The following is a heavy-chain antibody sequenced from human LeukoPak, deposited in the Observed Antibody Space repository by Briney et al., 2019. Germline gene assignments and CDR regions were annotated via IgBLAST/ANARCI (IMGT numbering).Heavy chain of an antibody. CDR2: FDPEDGET. CDR3: ATEAARAVAGGFDY. D-gene: IGHD6-19*01. J-gene: IGHJ4*02. V-gene: IGHV1-24*01. Sequence: ASVKVSCKVSGYTLTELSMHWVRQAPGKGLEWMGDFDPEDGETIYAQKFQGRVTMTEDTSTDTAYMELSSLRSEDTAVYYCATEAARAVAGGFDYWGQGTLVTVSS. CDR1: GYTLTELS.